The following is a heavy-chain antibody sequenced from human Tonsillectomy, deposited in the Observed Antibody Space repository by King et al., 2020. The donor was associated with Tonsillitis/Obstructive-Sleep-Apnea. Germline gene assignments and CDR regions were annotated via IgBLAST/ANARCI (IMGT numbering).Heavy chain of an antibody. Sequence: QLQESGPGLVKPSETLSLTCTVSGGSISSYYWSWIRQPPGKGLDWIGYIYYSGSTNYNPSLKSRVTISVDTSKNQFSLKLSSVTAADTAVYYCARDRGYCSSTSCYRDAFDIWGQGTMVTVSS. CDR1: GGSISSYY. CDR2: IYYSGST. D-gene: IGHD2-2*01. CDR3: ARDRGYCSSTSCYRDAFDI. V-gene: IGHV4-59*01. J-gene: IGHJ3*02.